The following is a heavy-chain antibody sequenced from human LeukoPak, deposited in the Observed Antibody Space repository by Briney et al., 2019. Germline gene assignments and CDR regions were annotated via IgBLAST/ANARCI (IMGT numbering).Heavy chain of an antibody. CDR3: ASSGSITMVRGFDY. CDR2: INPNSGGT. Sequence: GASVKVSCKASGYTFTSYAMNWVRQAPGQGLEWMGWINPNSGGTNYAQKFQGRVTMTRDTSISTAYMELSRLRSDDTAVYYCASSGSITMVRGFDYWGQGTLVTVSS. D-gene: IGHD3-10*01. J-gene: IGHJ4*02. V-gene: IGHV1-2*02. CDR1: GYTFTSYA.